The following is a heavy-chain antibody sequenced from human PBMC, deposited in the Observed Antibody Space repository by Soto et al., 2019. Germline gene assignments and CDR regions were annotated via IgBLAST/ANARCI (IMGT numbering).Heavy chain of an antibody. V-gene: IGHV1-8*01. J-gene: IGHJ4*02. CDR3: ARGVSAGVDY. CDR1: GYSFTSLD. Sequence: QVQLVQSGAKVREPGASVKVSCKASGYSFTSLDINWVRQTAGQGLEWMGWMQPSTGRTGYAQKFQGRVTMNRYTSINTDNMALTTLTSDDTAFYYCARGVSAGVDYWGQGTLVNDSS. D-gene: IGHD1-26*01. CDR2: MQPSTGRT.